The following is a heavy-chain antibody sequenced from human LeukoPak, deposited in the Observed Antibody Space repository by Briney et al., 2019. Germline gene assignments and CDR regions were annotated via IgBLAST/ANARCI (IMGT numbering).Heavy chain of an antibody. CDR3: ASGRDGYNLYYYGMDV. CDR2: IIPILGIA. J-gene: IGHJ6*02. CDR1: GGTFSSYA. Sequence: SVKVSCKASGGTFSSYAISWVRQAPGQGLEWMGRIIPILGIANYAQKFQGRVTITADKSTGTAYMELSSLRSEDTAVYYCASGRDGYNLYYYGMDVWGQGTTVTVSS. D-gene: IGHD5-24*01. V-gene: IGHV1-69*04.